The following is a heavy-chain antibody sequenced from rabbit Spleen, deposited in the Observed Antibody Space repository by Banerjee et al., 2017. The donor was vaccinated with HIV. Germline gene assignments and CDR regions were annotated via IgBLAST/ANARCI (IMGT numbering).Heavy chain of an antibody. CDR2: IDSGSSGFT. D-gene: IGHD8-1*01. CDR1: GFDLSSYYY. CDR3: ARDSASSFSSYGMDL. J-gene: IGHJ6*01. V-gene: IGHV1S40*01. Sequence: QSLEESGGGLVKPEGSLTLTYTASGFDLSSYYYMCWVRQAPGKGLEWIACIDSGSSGFTYFASRAKGRFTISKTSSTTVTLQMTSLTVADTAIYFCARDSASSFSSYGMDLWGPGTLVTVS.